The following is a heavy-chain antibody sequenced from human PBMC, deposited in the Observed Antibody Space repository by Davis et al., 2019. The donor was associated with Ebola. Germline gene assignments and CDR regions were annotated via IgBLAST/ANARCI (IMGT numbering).Heavy chain of an antibody. D-gene: IGHD3-16*01. CDR3: VVVGYYFEY. J-gene: IGHJ4*02. V-gene: IGHV3-7*03. CDR1: GISFGTNW. CDR2: MAQDGSQI. Sequence: GGSLRLSCAASGISFGTNWMSWVRQAPGKGLEWVANMAQDGSQIYYVDSVKGRFTISRDNSKNTMYLQMNSLRAEDTALYYCVVVGYYFEYWGQGTLVTVSS.